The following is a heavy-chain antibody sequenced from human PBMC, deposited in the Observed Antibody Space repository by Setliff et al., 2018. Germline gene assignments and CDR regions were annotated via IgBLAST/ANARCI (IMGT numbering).Heavy chain of an antibody. V-gene: IGHV4-59*01. J-gene: IGHJ4*02. CDR2: IYYGGST. D-gene: IGHD3-22*01. Sequence: SETLSLTCTVSGGSICDFYWSWIRQAPGKGLEWIGYIYYGGSTHYNPSRNSRDAMSVDTSENQFSLRLNSVTSADTAVYYCARGPPEYYYESSDSSKDHYWGQGTPVTVSS. CDR3: ARGPPEYYYESSDSSKDHY. CDR1: GGSICDFY.